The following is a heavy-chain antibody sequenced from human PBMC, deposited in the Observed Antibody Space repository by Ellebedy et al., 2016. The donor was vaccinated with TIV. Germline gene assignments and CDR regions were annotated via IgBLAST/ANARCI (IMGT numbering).Heavy chain of an antibody. CDR2: IYYSGST. D-gene: IGHD3-16*01. CDR3: ARQKRSDRVTLMSFDT. J-gene: IGHJ4*02. CDR1: GGSISSYY. V-gene: IGHV4-59*08. Sequence: MPSETLSLTCTVSGGSISSYYWSWIRQPPGKGLAWIGYIYYSGSTNYNPSLKSRVTISVDTSKNQFSLKVSSVTAADTAVYYCARQKRSDRVTLMSFDTWGRGTLVTVSS.